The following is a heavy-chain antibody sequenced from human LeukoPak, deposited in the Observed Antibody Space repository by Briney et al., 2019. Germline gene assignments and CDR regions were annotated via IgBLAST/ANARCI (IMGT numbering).Heavy chain of an antibody. CDR2: ISSSSSYI. CDR3: ARVRGYSGYDYAFDI. J-gene: IGHJ3*02. Sequence: TTGGSLRLSCAASGFTFSSYSMNWVRQAPGKGLEWVSSISSSSSYIYYADSVKGRFTISRDNAKNSLYLQMNSLRAEDTAVYYCARVRGYSGYDYAFDIWGQGTMVTVSS. V-gene: IGHV3-21*01. CDR1: GFTFSSYS. D-gene: IGHD5-12*01.